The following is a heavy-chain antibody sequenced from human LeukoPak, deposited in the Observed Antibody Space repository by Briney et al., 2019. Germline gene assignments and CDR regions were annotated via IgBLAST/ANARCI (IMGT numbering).Heavy chain of an antibody. CDR2: IRYDGSNE. V-gene: IGHV3-30*02. Sequence: GGSLRLSCAASGFTFSSYAMHWVRQAPGKGLEWVAFIRYDGSNEYYADSVKGRFTISRDNSKNRLSLQMNSLRAEDTAVYYCAKVPIVGATSRPFDYWGQGTLVTVSS. CDR1: GFTFSSYA. J-gene: IGHJ4*02. CDR3: AKVPIVGATSRPFDY. D-gene: IGHD1-26*01.